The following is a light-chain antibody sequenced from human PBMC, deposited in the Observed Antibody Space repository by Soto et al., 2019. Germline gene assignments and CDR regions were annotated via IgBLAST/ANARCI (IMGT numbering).Light chain of an antibody. CDR2: GNG. Sequence: QSVLTQPPSVSGAPGQRVTISCTGSSSNIGAGYDVHWYQQLPGTAPKRLIYGNGNRPSGVPDRFSGSKSGTSASLAITGLQAEDEADYYCQSYDSSLSGSEVFGTGTKLTVL. CDR1: SSNIGAGYD. V-gene: IGLV1-40*01. J-gene: IGLJ1*01. CDR3: QSYDSSLSGSEV.